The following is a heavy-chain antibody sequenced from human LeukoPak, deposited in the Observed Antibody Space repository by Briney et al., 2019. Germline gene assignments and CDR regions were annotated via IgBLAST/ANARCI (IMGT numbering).Heavy chain of an antibody. CDR3: ARHSSNYYDSSGSLDP. V-gene: IGHV4-39*01. CDR1: GGSISSSSYY. CDR2: IYYSGST. Sequence: SGTLSLTCTVSGGSISSSSYYWGWIRQPPGKGLEWIGSIYYSGSTYYNPSLKSRVTISVDTSKNQFSLKLSSVTAADTAVYYCARHSSNYYDSSGSLDPWGQGTLVTVSS. D-gene: IGHD3-22*01. J-gene: IGHJ5*02.